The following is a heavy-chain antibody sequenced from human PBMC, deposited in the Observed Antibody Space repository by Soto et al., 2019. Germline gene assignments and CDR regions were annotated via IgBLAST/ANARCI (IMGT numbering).Heavy chain of an antibody. Sequence: SETLSLTCYISVDSVSSNSVACNFILQSPWRGLEWLGRTYYRSKWYNDYAVSVKSRITINPDTSKNQFSLQLNSVTPEDTAVYYCARGSGGSCPRRFDPWGQGTLVTVSS. CDR1: VDSVSSNSVA. CDR2: TYYRSKWYN. J-gene: IGHJ5*02. CDR3: ARGSGGSCPRRFDP. V-gene: IGHV6-1*01. D-gene: IGHD2-15*01.